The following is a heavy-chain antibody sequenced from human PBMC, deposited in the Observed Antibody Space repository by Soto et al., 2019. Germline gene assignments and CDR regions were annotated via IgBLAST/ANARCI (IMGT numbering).Heavy chain of an antibody. D-gene: IGHD2-2*01. CDR3: ARDPIYCSSTSCPEYFQH. CDR1: GYTFTSYG. Sequence: GASVKVSCKASGYTFTSYGISCVRQAPGQGLEWMGWISAYNGNTNYAQKLQGRVTMTTDTSTSTAYMELRSLRSDDTAVYYCARDPIYCSSTSCPEYFQHWGQGTLVTVSS. V-gene: IGHV1-18*01. CDR2: ISAYNGNT. J-gene: IGHJ1*01.